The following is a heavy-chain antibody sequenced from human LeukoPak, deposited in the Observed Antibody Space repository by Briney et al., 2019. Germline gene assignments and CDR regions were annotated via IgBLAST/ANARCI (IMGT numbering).Heavy chain of an antibody. V-gene: IGHV4-4*07. CDR2: VYTSGST. Sequence: SETLSLTCTVSGGSISSYYWGWIRQPAGKGLEWIGRVYTSGSTNYNPSLKSRVTMSVNTSKNQFSLKLSSVTAADTAVYYCARDANGYSFGDYFDYWGQGTLVTVSS. D-gene: IGHD5-18*01. CDR1: GGSISSYY. CDR3: ARDANGYSFGDYFDY. J-gene: IGHJ4*02.